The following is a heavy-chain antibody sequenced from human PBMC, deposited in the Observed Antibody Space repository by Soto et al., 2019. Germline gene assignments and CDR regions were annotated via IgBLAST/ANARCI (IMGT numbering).Heavy chain of an antibody. CDR1: GGSFSAYY. Sequence: QVQLQQWGAGLLKPSETLSLTCAVYGGSFSAYYWSWIRQPPGKGLEWIGEVNDGGRPNYSVSLKSRXXLXLXXSKNQFSLKLSSVTAADTAVYYCERLGYYHSGGPPWGQGTLVTVSS. D-gene: IGHD3-22*01. J-gene: IGHJ4*02. CDR2: VNDGGRP. V-gene: IGHV4-34*01. CDR3: ERLGYYHSGGPP.